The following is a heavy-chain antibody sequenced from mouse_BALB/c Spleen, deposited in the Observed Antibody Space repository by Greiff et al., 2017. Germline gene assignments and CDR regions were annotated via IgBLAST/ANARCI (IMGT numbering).Heavy chain of an antibody. CDR1: GYTFTDYA. CDR2: ISTYYGDA. J-gene: IGHJ4*01. V-gene: IGHV1S137*01. D-gene: IGHD1-1*02. Sequence: VQVVESGAELVRPGVSVKISCKGSGYTFTDYAMHWVKQSHAKSLEWIGVISTYYGDASYNQKFKGKATMTVDKSSSTAYMELARLTSEDSAIYYCARLWYAMDYWGQGTSVTVSS. CDR3: ARLWYAMDY.